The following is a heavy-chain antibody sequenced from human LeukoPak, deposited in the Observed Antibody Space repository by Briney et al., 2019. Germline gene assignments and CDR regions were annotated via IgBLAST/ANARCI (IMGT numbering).Heavy chain of an antibody. CDR3: ARDRGSKSSNWFDP. V-gene: IGHV1-2*02. Sequence: ASVKVSCKASGYTFTGYYMHWVRQAPGQGLEWMGWINPNSGGTNYAQKFQGRVTMTRDTPISTAHMELSRLRSDDTAVYYCARDRGSKSSNWFDPWGQGTLVTVSS. CDR2: INPNSGGT. J-gene: IGHJ5*02. D-gene: IGHD3-10*01. CDR1: GYTFTGYY.